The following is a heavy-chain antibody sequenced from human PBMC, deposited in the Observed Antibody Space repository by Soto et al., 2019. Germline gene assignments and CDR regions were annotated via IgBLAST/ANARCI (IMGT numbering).Heavy chain of an antibody. D-gene: IGHD3-22*01. J-gene: IGHJ4*01. CDR2: IDPSDSHT. CDR3: ARQIYDSDTGPNFQFYSDC. Sequence: GESLKISCKGSGYNFSSSWIGWVRQIPWKGLEWMGRIDPSDSHTYYSPSFRGHVTISVTKSITTVFLQWSSLRASDTAMYYCARQIYDSDTGPNFQFYSDCWGHGTTVNVSP. V-gene: IGHV5-10-1*01. CDR1: GYNFSSSW.